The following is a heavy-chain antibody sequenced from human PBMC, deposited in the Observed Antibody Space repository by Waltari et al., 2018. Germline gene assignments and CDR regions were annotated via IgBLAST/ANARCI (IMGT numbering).Heavy chain of an antibody. Sequence: EVQLVQSGAEVKKPGESLKISCKGSGYSFTSYWIGWVRQLPGKGLAWMGIIYPGDSDTRYSPSFRGQVTISADKSISTAYLQWSSLKASDTAMYYCARQKYYDFWSGYGDYYGMDVWGQGTTVTVSS. CDR2: IYPGDSDT. D-gene: IGHD3-3*01. CDR1: GYSFTSYW. V-gene: IGHV5-51*01. CDR3: ARQKYYDFWSGYGDYYGMDV. J-gene: IGHJ6*02.